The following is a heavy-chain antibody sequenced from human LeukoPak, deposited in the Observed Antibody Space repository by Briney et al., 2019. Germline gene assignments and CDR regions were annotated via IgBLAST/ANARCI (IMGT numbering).Heavy chain of an antibody. CDR1: GGSISSYY. CDR3: ARDYDAFDY. Sequence: PSETLSLTCTVSGGSISSYYWSWIRQPPGKGLEWIGYIYYSGSTNYSPSLKSRVTISVDTSKNQFSLKLSSVTAADTAVYYCARDYDAFDYWGQGTLVTVSS. V-gene: IGHV4-59*01. CDR2: IYYSGST. J-gene: IGHJ4*02. D-gene: IGHD5-12*01.